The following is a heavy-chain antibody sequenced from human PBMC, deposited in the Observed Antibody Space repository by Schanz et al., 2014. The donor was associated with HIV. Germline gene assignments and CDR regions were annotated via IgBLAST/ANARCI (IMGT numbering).Heavy chain of an antibody. CDR2: MNPNRGNA. J-gene: IGHJ6*02. CDR1: GHIFTGYL. V-gene: IGHV1-8*02. Sequence: QVQLVQSGAEVKEPGASVKVSCKPYGHIFTGYLIHWVRQAPGQGLEWMGWMNPNRGNAGFAQNFQGRVTLTRDTSITTAYMELTSLRPEDTAVYYCARRRGWGSYRYFPYGLDVWGQGTTVTVSS. CDR3: ARRRGWGSYRYFPYGLDV. D-gene: IGHD3-16*02.